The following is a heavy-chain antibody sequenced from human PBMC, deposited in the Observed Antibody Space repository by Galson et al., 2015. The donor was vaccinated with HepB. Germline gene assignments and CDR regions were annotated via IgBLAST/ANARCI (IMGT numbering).Heavy chain of an antibody. J-gene: IGHJ5*01. CDR2: ISPSGGHT. CDR1: GFTFSSDG. Sequence: SLRLSCAASGFTFSSDGMNWVRQAPGKGLEWVSTISPSGGHTFYSDAVKGRFAISRDNSKNTLFLQLSNLRAEDTAMYFCANDYRIDSWGQGTLVTVSS. CDR3: ANDYRIDS. V-gene: IGHV3-23*01.